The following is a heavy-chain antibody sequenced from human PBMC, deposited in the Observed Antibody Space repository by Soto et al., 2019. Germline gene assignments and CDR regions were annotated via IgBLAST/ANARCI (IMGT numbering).Heavy chain of an antibody. CDR1: GCSFANND. V-gene: IGHV1-8*01. CDR2: MNHGSGDT. CDR3: ARMATFGSLNWFDP. Sequence: AAVQVSRQASGCSFANNDVTGVRQATAQGREWMGWMNHGSGDTGYAQKFQGRVTMTRDISIATVYMELSSLRSDDTAIYYCARMATFGSLNWFDPWGQGTLVTVSS. D-gene: IGHD3-16*01. J-gene: IGHJ5*02.